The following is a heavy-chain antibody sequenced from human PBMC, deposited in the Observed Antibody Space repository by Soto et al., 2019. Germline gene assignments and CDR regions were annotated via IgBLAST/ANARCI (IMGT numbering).Heavy chain of an antibody. CDR2: IYPGDSDT. J-gene: IGHJ6*04. V-gene: IGHV5-51*01. CDR3: ERQEGVTLLFSDGMEG. Sequence: EALPISFNGSGYDFTNYCIGWVRQMPGKGLEWMGIIYPGDSDTRYSPSFQGLVTISADKSISAAYLRWSSLKASDTAIYYRERQEGVTLLFSDGMEGWGNGTKGTVS. CDR1: GYDFTNYC. D-gene: IGHD3-16*01.